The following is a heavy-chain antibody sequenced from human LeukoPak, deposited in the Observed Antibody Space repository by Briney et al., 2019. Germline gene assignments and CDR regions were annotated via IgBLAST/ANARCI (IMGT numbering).Heavy chain of an antibody. CDR3: ARPYNWNPNDAFDI. V-gene: IGHV7-4-1*02. D-gene: IGHD1-20*01. J-gene: IGHJ3*02. Sequence: ASVKVSCKASGGTFSSYAISWVRQAPGQGLEWMGWINTNTGNPTYAQGFTGRFVSSLDTSVSTAYLQISSLKAEDTAVYYCARPYNWNPNDAFDIWGQGTMVTVSS. CDR2: INTNTGNP. CDR1: GGTFSSYA.